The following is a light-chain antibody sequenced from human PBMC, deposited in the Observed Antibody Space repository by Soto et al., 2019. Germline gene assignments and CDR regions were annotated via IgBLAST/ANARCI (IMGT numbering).Light chain of an antibody. CDR1: SSDVGGSNY. CDR3: NSYTYSNTEV. Sequence: QSALTQPASVSGSPGRSITLSCTGTSSDVGGSNYVSWYQQHPGKAPKLLIYEVSKRPAGISNRFSGSKSGNTASLTISGLQAEDEADYYCNSYTYSNTEVFGTGTKVTVL. V-gene: IGLV2-14*01. J-gene: IGLJ1*01. CDR2: EVS.